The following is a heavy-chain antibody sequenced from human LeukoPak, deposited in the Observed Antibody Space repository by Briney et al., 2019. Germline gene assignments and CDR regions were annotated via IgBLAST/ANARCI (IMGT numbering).Heavy chain of an antibody. CDR1: GGSISSYY. D-gene: IGHD6-6*01. Sequence: SETLSLTCTVSGGSISSYYWSWIRQPPGKGLGWIGYIYYSGSTNYNPSLKSRVTISVDTSKNQFSLKLSSVTAADTAVYYCAREEYSSSSYYYYYYMDVWGKGTTVTVSS. CDR3: AREEYSSSSYYYYYYMDV. CDR2: IYYSGST. V-gene: IGHV4-59*12. J-gene: IGHJ6*03.